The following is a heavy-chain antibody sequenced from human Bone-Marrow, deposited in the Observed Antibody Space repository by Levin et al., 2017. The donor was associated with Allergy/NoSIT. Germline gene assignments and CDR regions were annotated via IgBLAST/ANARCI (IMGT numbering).Heavy chain of an antibody. Sequence: ASVKVSCKASGYTFNNYYIHWVRQAPGQGLEWMGLINPSNGNTTYARKLQGRVTMTTESSTNTAFMALNTLTSDDAAIYYCAINLWFGDIGNFWGQGTLLTVS. CDR2: INPSNGNT. CDR1: GYTFNNYY. J-gene: IGHJ4*02. V-gene: IGHV1-46*02. CDR3: AINLWFGDIGNF. D-gene: IGHD3-10*01.